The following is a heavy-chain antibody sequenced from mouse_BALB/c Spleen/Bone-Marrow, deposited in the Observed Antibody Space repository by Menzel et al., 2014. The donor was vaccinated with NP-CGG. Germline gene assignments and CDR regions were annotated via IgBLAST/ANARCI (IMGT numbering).Heavy chain of an antibody. V-gene: IGHV1-80*01. CDR1: GYAFSGYW. J-gene: IGHJ2*01. Sequence: QVQLQQSGAELVRPGSSVKISCKASGYAFSGYWMNWVKQRPGQGLEWIGQIYPGDGDTDYNGKFKGKATLTADKSSSTAYMQSSGLTSEDSAVYFCARGGISVDYWGQGTTLTDSP. CDR2: IYPGDGDT. CDR3: ARGGISVDY.